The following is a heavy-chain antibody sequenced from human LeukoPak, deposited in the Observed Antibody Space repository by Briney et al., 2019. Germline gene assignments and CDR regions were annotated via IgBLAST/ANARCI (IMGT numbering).Heavy chain of an antibody. D-gene: IGHD6-25*01. V-gene: IGHV5-51*01. CDR1: GYTFPTYW. Sequence: GESLNISCKGSGYTFPTYWIGWVRQMPGKGLEWMGIIYAGDSDTRYSPSFEGQVTISVDKSISTAFLQWSSLKASDTAMYYCARMSANWFDPWGQGTLVTVSS. CDR3: ARMSANWFDP. J-gene: IGHJ5*02. CDR2: IYAGDSDT.